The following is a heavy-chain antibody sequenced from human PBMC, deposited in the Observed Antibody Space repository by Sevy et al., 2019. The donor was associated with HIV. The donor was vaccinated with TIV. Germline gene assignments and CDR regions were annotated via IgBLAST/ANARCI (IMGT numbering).Heavy chain of an antibody. V-gene: IGHV4-34*01. CDR3: ARGPPYYDSSGYYLD. Sequence: SETLSLTSAVYGGSFSGYYWSWIRQPPGKGLEWIGEINHSGSTNYNPSLKSRVTISVDTSKNQFSLKLSSVTAADTAVYYCARGPPYYDSSGYYLDWGQGTLVTVSS. CDR2: INHSGST. J-gene: IGHJ4*02. D-gene: IGHD3-22*01. CDR1: GGSFSGYY.